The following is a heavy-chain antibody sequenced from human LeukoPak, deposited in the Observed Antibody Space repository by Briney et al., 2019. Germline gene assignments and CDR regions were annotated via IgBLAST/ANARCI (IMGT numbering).Heavy chain of an antibody. J-gene: IGHJ3*02. Sequence: SQTLSLTCTVSGGSISSGSYYWSWIRQPAGKGLEWIGRIYTSGSTNYNPSLKSRVTISVDTSKNQFSLKLSSVTAADTAVYYCARESSGWYAFDIWGQGIMVTDSS. CDR3: ARESSGWYAFDI. CDR1: GGSISSGSYY. D-gene: IGHD6-19*01. V-gene: IGHV4-61*02. CDR2: IYTSGST.